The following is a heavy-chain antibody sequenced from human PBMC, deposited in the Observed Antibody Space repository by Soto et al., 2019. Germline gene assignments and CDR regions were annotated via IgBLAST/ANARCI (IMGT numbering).Heavy chain of an antibody. CDR1: GFTFSTYS. D-gene: IGHD4-17*01. CDR2: ISGRSSHI. CDR3: ARDRAGDDYGELADAFDI. J-gene: IGHJ3*02. Sequence: EVQLVESGGGLVKPGGSLRLSCAASGFTFSTYSMNWVRQAPGRGLEWVSSISGRSSHIYYADSVKGRFTISRDNAKNSLSLQMNGLRAEDTAVYYCARDRAGDDYGELADAFDIWGQGTMVTVSS. V-gene: IGHV3-21*02.